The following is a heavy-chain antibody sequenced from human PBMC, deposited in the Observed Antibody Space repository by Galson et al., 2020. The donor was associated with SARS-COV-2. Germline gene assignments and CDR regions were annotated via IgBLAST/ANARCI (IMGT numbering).Heavy chain of an antibody. D-gene: IGHD3-9*01. V-gene: IGHV4-59*08. CDR3: ARHVLTGDFSPRFDY. CDR1: GDSMSSYY. J-gene: IGHJ4*02. Sequence: SETLSLTCTVSGDSMSSYYWSWIRQPPGKGLEWIGYIYDSGSTNYNPSLKSRVTLSVDTSKNQFSLKLQSVTAADTAVYYCARHVLTGDFSPRFDYWGPGTVVTVSS. CDR2: IYDSGST.